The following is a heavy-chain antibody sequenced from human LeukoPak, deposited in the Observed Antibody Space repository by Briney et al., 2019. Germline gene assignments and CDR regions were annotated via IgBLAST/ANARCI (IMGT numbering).Heavy chain of an antibody. J-gene: IGHJ6*03. CDR2: INHSGST. CDR1: GGSFSGYY. D-gene: IGHD2-15*01. CDR3: ARGYCSGGSCYRITYYYYYYMDV. Sequence: SETLSLTCAVYGGSFSGYYWSWIRQPPGKGLEWIGEINHSGSTNYNPSLKSRVTISVDTSKNQFSLKLSSVTAADTAVYYCARGYCSGGSCYRITYYYYYYMDVWGKGTTVTVSS. V-gene: IGHV4-34*01.